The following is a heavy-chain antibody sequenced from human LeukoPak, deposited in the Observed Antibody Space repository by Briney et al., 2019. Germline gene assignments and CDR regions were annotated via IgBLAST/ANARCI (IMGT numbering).Heavy chain of an antibody. CDR1: GGSFSGYY. CDR3: AREGRSSSWYWFDP. CDR2: INHSGST. D-gene: IGHD6-13*01. V-gene: IGHV4-34*01. Sequence: SETLSLTCAVYGGSFSGYYWSWIRQPPGKGLEWIGEINHSGSTNYNPSLKSRVTISVDTSKNQFSLKLSSVTAADTAVYYCAREGRSSSWYWFDPWGQGTLVTVSS. J-gene: IGHJ5*02.